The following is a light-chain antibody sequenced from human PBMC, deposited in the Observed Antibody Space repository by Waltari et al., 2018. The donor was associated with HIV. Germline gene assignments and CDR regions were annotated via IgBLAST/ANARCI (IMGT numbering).Light chain of an antibody. V-gene: IGKV3-20*01. Sequence: ENVLTQFPGTLSLSPGERATLSCRAGRSGSSNYLSWYQQRPGQAPRLLIYAASTRATALPDRFSGSGSGTDFTLTISRLEPEDFAVYYCQQYGTSPYTFGQGTKVEI. CDR2: AAS. CDR1: RSGSSNY. J-gene: IGKJ2*01. CDR3: QQYGTSPYT.